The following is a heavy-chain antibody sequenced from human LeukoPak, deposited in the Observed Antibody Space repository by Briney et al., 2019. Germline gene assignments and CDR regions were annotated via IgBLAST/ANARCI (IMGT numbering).Heavy chain of an antibody. CDR3: GRGGWSLDY. CDR1: GGSFSGYY. Sequence: PSETLSLTCAVYGGSFSGYYWSWIRQPPGKGLEWIGEINHSGSTNYNPSLKSRVTMSVDTSNNQFSLKLNSVTAADTAVYYCGRGGWSLDYWGQGALVTVSS. D-gene: IGHD6-19*01. V-gene: IGHV4-34*01. J-gene: IGHJ4*02. CDR2: INHSGST.